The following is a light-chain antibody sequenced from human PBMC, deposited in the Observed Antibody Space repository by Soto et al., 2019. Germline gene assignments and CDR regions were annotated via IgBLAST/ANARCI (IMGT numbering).Light chain of an antibody. Sequence: QSALTQPASVSGSPGQSITISCTGTSNDVGAYNFVSWYHQHPGKAPKLMIYEVSNRPSGISNRFSGAKSGNTASLTISGVQAEDEADYYCTSYTYSSTHPYVFGTGTKLTVL. J-gene: IGLJ1*01. CDR3: TSYTYSSTHPYV. CDR2: EVS. V-gene: IGLV2-14*01. CDR1: SNDVGAYNF.